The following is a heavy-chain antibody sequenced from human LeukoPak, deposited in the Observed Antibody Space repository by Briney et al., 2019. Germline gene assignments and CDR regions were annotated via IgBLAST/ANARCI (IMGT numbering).Heavy chain of an antibody. J-gene: IGHJ6*04. CDR3: ARSEMVRGVIIYSGYYGMDV. D-gene: IGHD3-10*01. CDR1: GGTFSSYA. CDR2: IIPIFGTA. V-gene: IGHV1-69*06. Sequence: GASVKVSFKASGGTFSSYAISWVRQAPGQGLEWMGGIIPIFGTANYAQKFQGRVTITADKSTSTAYMELSSLRSEDTAVYYCARSEMVRGVIIYSGYYGMDVWGKGTTVTVSS.